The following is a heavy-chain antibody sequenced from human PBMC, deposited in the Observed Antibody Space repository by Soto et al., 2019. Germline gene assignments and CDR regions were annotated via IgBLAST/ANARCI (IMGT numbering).Heavy chain of an antibody. CDR1: GGTFSTSA. J-gene: IGHJ6*02. V-gene: IGHV1-69*12. CDR2: LMPIFRTP. CDR3: ARDNDRPQLGGNYYYILDV. Sequence: QVQLEQSGAEVKKPGSSVKVSCKASGGTFSTSAISWVRQAPGQGLEWMGGLMPIFRTPDYAQKFQGRVTVSADESTSTAYMELSGLRTNDTAVYYCARDNDRPQLGGNYYYILDVWGQGPTITVSS. D-gene: IGHD2-8*01.